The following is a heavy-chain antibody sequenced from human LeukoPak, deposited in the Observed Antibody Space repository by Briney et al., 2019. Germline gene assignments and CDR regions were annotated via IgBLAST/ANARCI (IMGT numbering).Heavy chain of an antibody. V-gene: IGHV3-20*04. J-gene: IGHJ4*02. CDR2: IYWNGGST. Sequence: PGGSLRLSCAPSGFTFDDYAMAWVRPAPGKGLEWVSSIYWNGGSTVYAESVKGRFTVSRDNAKTPLYLQMRSLRPEDTALSYCARATVNSISSYDYWGQGTLVTVSS. CDR1: GFTFDDYA. D-gene: IGHD2-2*01. CDR3: ARATVNSISSYDY.